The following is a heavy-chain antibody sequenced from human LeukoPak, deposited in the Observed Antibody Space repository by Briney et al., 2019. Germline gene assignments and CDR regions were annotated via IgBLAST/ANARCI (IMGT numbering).Heavy chain of an antibody. CDR1: LETPSLTILG. CDR2: TYYWSKWYN. Sequence: SRTLSDTPVLSLETPSLTILGGVCIRHSPSGGLVCLGRTYYWSKWYNDYAVSVKSRITITRDTSKNTIALQLNCLTVEDTAVYYWARDDWGGGRCNSGCDYWGQGNLVTVSS. V-gene: IGHV6-1*01. D-gene: IGHD2-15*01. CDR3: ARDDWGGGRCNSGCDY. J-gene: IGHJ4*02.